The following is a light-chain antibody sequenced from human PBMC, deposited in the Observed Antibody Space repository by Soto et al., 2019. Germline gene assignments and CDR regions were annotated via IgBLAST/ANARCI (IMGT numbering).Light chain of an antibody. Sequence: GDRVTITCLASQSISSWLAWYQQKPGKSPNLLICDASSLESGVPSRFSGSGSGTEFTLTISSPQPDDFATYYCQQYNSYSPTFGQGTKVDIK. V-gene: IGKV1-5*01. J-gene: IGKJ1*01. CDR1: QSISSW. CDR3: QQYNSYSPT. CDR2: DAS.